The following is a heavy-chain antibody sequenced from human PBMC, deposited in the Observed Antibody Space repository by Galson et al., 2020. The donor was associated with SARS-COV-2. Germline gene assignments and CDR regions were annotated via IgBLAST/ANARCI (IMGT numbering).Heavy chain of an antibody. V-gene: IGHV3-64D*08. CDR3: VKANSFTTFWDSWFDP. CDR2: ISGDGGAT. Sequence: SAPGFTFSTYAYFWVRQAPGKGLEYVLAISGDGGATYYGGSVRGRFTSSRDNSKNTVYLHMTSLTPEDTATYYCVKANSFTTFWDSWFDPWGQGTQVTVSS. CDR1: GFTFSTYA. J-gene: IGHJ5*02. D-gene: IGHD3-3*01.